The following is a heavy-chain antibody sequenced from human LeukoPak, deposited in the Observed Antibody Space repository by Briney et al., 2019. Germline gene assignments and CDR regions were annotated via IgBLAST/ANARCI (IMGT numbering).Heavy chain of an antibody. CDR2: VYPGESET. D-gene: IGHD2-8*02. V-gene: IGHV5-51*01. CDR3: ARVSLDCTGGTSLDLDS. Sequence: GESLKISCKASGYRFINYWIAWVRQMPGKGLEWVGMVYPGESETRYSPSFQGQVTVSADKSIDSDYLQWRRLKASDTAMYYCARVSLDCTGGTSLDLDSWGQGTLVTISS. J-gene: IGHJ4*02. CDR1: GYRFINYW.